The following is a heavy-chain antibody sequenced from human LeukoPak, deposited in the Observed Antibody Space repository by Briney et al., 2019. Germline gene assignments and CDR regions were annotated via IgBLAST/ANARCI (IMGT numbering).Heavy chain of an antibody. CDR2: INHSGST. CDR1: GGSFSGYY. CDR3: ARQTDWNDTWEAFDL. V-gene: IGHV4-34*01. D-gene: IGHD1-1*01. Sequence: SETLSLTCAVYGGSFSGYYWSWIRQPPGKGLEWIGEINHSGSTNYNPSLKSRVTISVDTSKNQFSLKLSSVTAADTAVYYCARQTDWNDTWEAFDLWGQGTLVIVSS. J-gene: IGHJ3*01.